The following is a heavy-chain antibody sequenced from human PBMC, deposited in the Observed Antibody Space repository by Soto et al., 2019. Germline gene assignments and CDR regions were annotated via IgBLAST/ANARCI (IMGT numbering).Heavy chain of an antibody. CDR3: ARSELERGEVGYYGMDV. CDR1: GYTFCNYA. J-gene: IGHJ6*02. Sequence: QVQLVQSGADLKKPGASVQVSCKTSGYTFCNYAINWVRQAPGQGLEWMGWISSYNSYNGDTKYPRMLQDRLTMTIDTSTATAYMELRSLRSDDTAVYYCARSELERGEVGYYGMDVWGQGTTVTVSS. CDR2: ISSYNSYNGDT. V-gene: IGHV1-18*04. D-gene: IGHD3-16*01.